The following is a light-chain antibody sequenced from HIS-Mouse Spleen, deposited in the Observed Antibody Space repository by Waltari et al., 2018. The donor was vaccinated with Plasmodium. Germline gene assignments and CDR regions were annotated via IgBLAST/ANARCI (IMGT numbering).Light chain of an antibody. CDR3: YSTDSSGNHRV. J-gene: IGLJ3*02. CDR1: ALPKKY. CDR2: EDS. Sequence: SYELTQPPSVSVSPGQTARITCSGDALPKKYAYWYQQKSGQAPVLGIYEDSKRPSGIPEGCSGSSSERMATLTISGAQVEDEADYYCYSTDSSGNHRVFGGGTKLTVL. V-gene: IGLV3-10*01.